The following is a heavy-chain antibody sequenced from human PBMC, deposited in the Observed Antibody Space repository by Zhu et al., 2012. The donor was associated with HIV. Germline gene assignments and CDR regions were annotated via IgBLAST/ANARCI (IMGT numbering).Heavy chain of an antibody. Sequence: QVQLQESGPGLVKPSETLSLTCAVSGYSISSGYYWGWIRQPPGKGLEWIGSIYHSGSTYYNPSLKSRVTISVDTSKNQFSLKLSSVTAADTAVYYCAGDLNSSSWYGTGYFDLWGRGTLVTVSS. J-gene: IGHJ2*01. V-gene: IGHV4-38-2*01. CDR2: IYHSGST. D-gene: IGHD6-13*01. CDR3: AGDLNSSSWYGTGYFDL. CDR1: GYSISSGYY.